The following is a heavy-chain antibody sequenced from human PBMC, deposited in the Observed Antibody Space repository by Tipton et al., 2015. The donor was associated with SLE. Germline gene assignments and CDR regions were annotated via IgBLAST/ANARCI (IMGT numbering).Heavy chain of an antibody. V-gene: IGHV4-30-4*02. CDR2: IYYSGNT. J-gene: IGHJ3*02. CDR3: ARGPGVIAPTEAFDI. Sequence: TLSLTCTVSGGSISSGYYYWSWIRQPPGKGLEWIGFIYYSGNTYYNPSLKSRVTISVDTSKNQFSLKLSSVTAADTAVYYCARGPGVIAPTEAFDIWGQGTMVTVSS. CDR1: GGSISSGYYY. D-gene: IGHD2-21*01.